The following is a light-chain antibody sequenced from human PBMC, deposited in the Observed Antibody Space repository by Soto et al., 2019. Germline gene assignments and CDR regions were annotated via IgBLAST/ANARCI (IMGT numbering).Light chain of an antibody. J-gene: IGKJ1*01. CDR2: RAS. CDR1: QSISTS. V-gene: IGKV1-5*03. CDR3: QHYNSYPLT. Sequence: DIQMTQSPSTLSASVGDRVTISCRASQSISTSLAWYHQKPGKAPKLLIYRASSLESGVPSRFSGSGSGTEFTLTISSLQPDDFATYYCQHYNSYPLTFGQGTKVEIK.